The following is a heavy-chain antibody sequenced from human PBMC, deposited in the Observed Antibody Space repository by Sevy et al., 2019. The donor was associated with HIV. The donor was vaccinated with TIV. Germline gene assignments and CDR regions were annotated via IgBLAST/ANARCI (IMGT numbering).Heavy chain of an antibody. V-gene: IGHV3-48*03. J-gene: IGHJ6*03. D-gene: IGHD3-10*01. Sequence: GESLKISCAASGFTFSSYEMNWVRQAPGKGLEWVSYISSSGSTIYYADSVKGRFTISRDNAKNSLYLQMNSLRAEDTAVYYCARGCSGLWCGEFQGIYMDVWGKGTTVTVSS. CDR3: ARGCSGLWCGEFQGIYMDV. CDR1: GFTFSSYE. CDR2: ISSSGSTI.